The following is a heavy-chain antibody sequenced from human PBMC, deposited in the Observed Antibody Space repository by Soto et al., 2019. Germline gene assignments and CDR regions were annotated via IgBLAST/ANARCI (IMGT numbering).Heavy chain of an antibody. CDR1: GGSISRYY. CDR2: SYYTEKT. D-gene: IGHD2-15*01. Sequence: SETLSLPCTVSGGSISRYYWSWCRQPPVKGLDWIGYSYYTEKTNYNPSLKSRVTISVDTSKNQFSLKLRSVTAADTGVYFCARAWFQLLRPHYCCIDVWGQGIEVTVSS. J-gene: IGHJ6*02. CDR3: ARAWFQLLRPHYCCIDV. V-gene: IGHV4-59*01.